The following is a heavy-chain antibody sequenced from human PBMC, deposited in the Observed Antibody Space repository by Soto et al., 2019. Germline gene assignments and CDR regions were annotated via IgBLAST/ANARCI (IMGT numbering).Heavy chain of an antibody. V-gene: IGHV4-39*02. CDR3: ARDRFGDV. Sequence: SETLSLTCTVSGGSISSSSYYWGWIRQPPGKGLEWIGSIYYSGSTYYNPSLKSRVTISVDTSKNQFSLKLSSVTAADTAVYYCARDRFGDVWGQGTLVTVSS. J-gene: IGHJ4*02. D-gene: IGHD3-10*01. CDR1: GGSISSSSYY. CDR2: IYYSGST.